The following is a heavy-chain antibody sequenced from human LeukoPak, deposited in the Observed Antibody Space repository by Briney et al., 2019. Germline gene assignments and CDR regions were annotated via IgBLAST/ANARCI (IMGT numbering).Heavy chain of an antibody. V-gene: IGHV3-53*01. CDR3: ARAMVRDYYFDY. CDR1: GFTVSSNY. Sequence: SGGSLRLSCAASGFTVSSNYMSWVRQAPGKGLEWDSVIYSGGSTYYADSVKGRFTISRDNSKNTLYLQMNSLRAEDTAVYYCARAMVRDYYFDYWGQGTLVTVSS. CDR2: IYSGGST. D-gene: IGHD3-10*01. J-gene: IGHJ4*02.